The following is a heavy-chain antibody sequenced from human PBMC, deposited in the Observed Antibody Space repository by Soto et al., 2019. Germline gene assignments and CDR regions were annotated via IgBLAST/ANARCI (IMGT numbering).Heavy chain of an antibody. V-gene: IGHV4-59*12. Sequence: SETLSLTCTVSGGSISSYYWSWIRQPPGKGLEWIGFIYDYGTTFYNPALKSRVTISIDKSKNQFSLEMKSVTAADTAVYYCARGDSNSYSSDWFDPWGHGTLVTVSS. J-gene: IGHJ5*02. CDR1: GGSISSYY. CDR3: ARGDSNSYSSDWFDP. D-gene: IGHD3-22*01. CDR2: IYDYGTT.